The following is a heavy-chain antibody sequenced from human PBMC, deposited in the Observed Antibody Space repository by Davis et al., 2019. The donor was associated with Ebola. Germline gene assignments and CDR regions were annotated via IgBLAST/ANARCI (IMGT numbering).Heavy chain of an antibody. CDR2: IKSDGSTK. D-gene: IGHD6-13*01. CDR3: ARDGGIAAAAYYYGMDV. Sequence: GASLNISCVVSGFSFSSYWMHWVRQAPGKGLVWVSRIKSDGSTKSYADSVKGRFTISRDNAKNSLYLQMNSLRAEDTAVYYCARDGGIAAAAYYYGMDVWGQGTTVTVSS. J-gene: IGHJ6*02. CDR1: GFSFSSYW. V-gene: IGHV3-74*01.